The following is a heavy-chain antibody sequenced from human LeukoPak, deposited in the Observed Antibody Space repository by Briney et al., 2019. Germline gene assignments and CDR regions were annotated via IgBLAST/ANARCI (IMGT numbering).Heavy chain of an antibody. J-gene: IGHJ4*02. CDR3: ARLATKSYYDILTGYYYFDY. CDR2: INSDGSGT. CDR1: GFTFSSYW. Sequence: GGSLRLSCAASGFTFSSYWMHWVRQAPGKGLVWVSRINSDGSGTSYADSVKGRFTISRDNAKNTLYLQMNSLRAEDTAVYYCARLATKSYYDILTGYYYFDYWGQGTLVTVSS. D-gene: IGHD3-9*01. V-gene: IGHV3-74*01.